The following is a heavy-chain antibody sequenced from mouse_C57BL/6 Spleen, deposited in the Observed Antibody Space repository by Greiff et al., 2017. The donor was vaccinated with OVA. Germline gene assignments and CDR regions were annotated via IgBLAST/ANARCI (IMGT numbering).Heavy chain of an antibody. V-gene: IGHV1-50*01. CDR3: ARRYGSFDY. Sequence: QVQLQQPGAELVKPGASVKLSCKASVYTFTSYWMQWVKQRPGQGLEWIGEIDPSDSYTNYNQKFKGKATLTVDTSSSTAYMQLSSLTSEDSAVYYCARRYGSFDYWGQGTTLTVSS. D-gene: IGHD2-10*02. CDR2: IDPSDSYT. CDR1: VYTFTSYW. J-gene: IGHJ2*01.